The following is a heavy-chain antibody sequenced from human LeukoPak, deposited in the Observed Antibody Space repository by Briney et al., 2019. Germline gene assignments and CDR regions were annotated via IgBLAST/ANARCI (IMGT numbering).Heavy chain of an antibody. CDR2: MNPNSGNT. CDR3: ARDGYCSGGSCYGGFDY. J-gene: IGHJ4*02. CDR1: GYTFTSYD. D-gene: IGHD2-15*01. Sequence: ASVKVSCKASGYTFTSYDINWVRQATGQGLEWMGWMNPNSGNTGYAQKFQGRVTMTRNTSISTAYMELSSLRSEDTAVYYCARDGYCSGGSCYGGFDYWGQGTLVTVSS. V-gene: IGHV1-8*01.